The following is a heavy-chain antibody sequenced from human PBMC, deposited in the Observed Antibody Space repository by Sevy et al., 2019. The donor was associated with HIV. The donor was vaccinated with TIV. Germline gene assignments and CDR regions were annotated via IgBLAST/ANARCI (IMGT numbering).Heavy chain of an antibody. Sequence: RGSLRLSCAASGFTFSSYSMNWVRQAPGKGLEWVSYISSSSSTIYYADSVKGRFTISRDNAKNSLYLQMNSLSAEDRAAYYCARDGYCSSWGTDYYYGMDVWGQGTTVHVSS. V-gene: IGHV3-48*01. CDR1: GFTFSSYS. J-gene: IGHJ6*02. D-gene: IGHD6-13*01. CDR3: ARDGYCSSWGTDYYYGMDV. CDR2: ISSSSSTI.